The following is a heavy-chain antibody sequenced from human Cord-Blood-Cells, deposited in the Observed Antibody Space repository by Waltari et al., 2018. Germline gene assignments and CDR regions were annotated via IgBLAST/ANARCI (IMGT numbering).Heavy chain of an antibody. Sequence: QVQLVQSGAEVPKPGSSVKVSCKASVGTFSSYAISWVRQAPGQGLEWMGRIIPILGIANYAQKFQGRVTITADKSTSTAYMELSSLRSEDTAVYYCATSRVPAAIFDYWGQGTLVTVSS. CDR1: VGTFSSYA. J-gene: IGHJ4*02. CDR3: ATSRVPAAIFDY. D-gene: IGHD2-2*01. CDR2: IIPILGIA. V-gene: IGHV1-69*09.